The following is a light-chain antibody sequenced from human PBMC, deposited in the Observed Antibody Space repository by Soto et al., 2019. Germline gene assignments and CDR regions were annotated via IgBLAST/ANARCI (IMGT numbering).Light chain of an antibody. V-gene: IGLV1-44*01. Sequence: QSVLTQPPSTSGTPGQRVTISCSGGSSNIGTNSVNWYQQLPGTAPKLLIYNSNQRPSGVPDRFSGSKSGTSASLAISGLQSEDEADYYCATWDDSLNGPVFGGGTQLTVL. CDR2: NSN. CDR3: ATWDDSLNGPV. J-gene: IGLJ2*01. CDR1: SSNIGTNS.